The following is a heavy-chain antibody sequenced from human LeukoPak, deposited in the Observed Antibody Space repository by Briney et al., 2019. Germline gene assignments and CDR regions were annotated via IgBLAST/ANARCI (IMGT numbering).Heavy chain of an antibody. D-gene: IGHD6-19*01. CDR3: ARVSVPDSGWYRPHYFDY. J-gene: IGHJ4*02. V-gene: IGHV4-38-2*01. CDR2: IYHTGGT. Sequence: PSETLSLTCVVSGYSISSGYYWGWIRQPPGKGLEWIGSIYHTGGTYYNPSLKSRVTISVDTSKNQFSLKLSSVTAADTAVYYCARVSVPDSGWYRPHYFDYWGQGTLVTVSS. CDR1: GYSISSGYY.